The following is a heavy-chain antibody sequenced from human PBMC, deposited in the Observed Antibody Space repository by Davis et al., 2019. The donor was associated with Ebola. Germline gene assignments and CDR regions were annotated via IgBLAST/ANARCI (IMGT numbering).Heavy chain of an antibody. D-gene: IGHD2-15*01. CDR3: ARVVVGAWFDY. CDR1: GFTFSSYA. CDR2: ISYDGSNK. V-gene: IGHV3-30-3*01. J-gene: IGHJ4*02. Sequence: GGSLRLSCAASGFTFSSYAMHWVRQAPGKGLEWVAVISYDGSNKYYADSVKGRFTISRDNSKNTLYLQMNSLRAEDTAVYYCARVVVGAWFDYWGQGTLVTVSS.